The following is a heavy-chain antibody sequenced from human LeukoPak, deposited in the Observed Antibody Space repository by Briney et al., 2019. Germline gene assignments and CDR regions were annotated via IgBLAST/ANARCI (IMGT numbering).Heavy chain of an antibody. Sequence: PSETLSLTCTVSGGSISSSSYYWGWIRQPPGKGLEWIGSIYYSGSTYYNPSLKSRVTISVDTSKNQFSLKLSSVTAADTAVYYCARYRGSYPTVLDYWGQGTLVTVSS. J-gene: IGHJ4*02. CDR2: IYYSGST. D-gene: IGHD1-26*01. CDR1: GGSISSSSYY. CDR3: ARYRGSYPTVLDY. V-gene: IGHV4-39*01.